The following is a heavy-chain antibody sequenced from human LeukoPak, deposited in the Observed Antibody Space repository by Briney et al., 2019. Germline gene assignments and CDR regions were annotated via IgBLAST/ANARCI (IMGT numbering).Heavy chain of an antibody. D-gene: IGHD3-10*01. V-gene: IGHV1-46*01. Sequence: ASVKVSCKASGYTFTSYYMHWVRQAPGQGLEWMGIINPSGGSTSYAQKFQGRVTMTRDMSTSTVYMELSSLRSEDTAVYYCARAWDYYGSGSRSSYYYYYHMDVWGKGTTVTVSS. CDR3: ARAWDYYGSGSRSSYYYYYHMDV. CDR1: GYTFTSYY. J-gene: IGHJ6*03. CDR2: INPSGGST.